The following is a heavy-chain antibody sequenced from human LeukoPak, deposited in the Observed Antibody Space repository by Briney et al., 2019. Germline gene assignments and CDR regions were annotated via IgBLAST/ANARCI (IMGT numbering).Heavy chain of an antibody. CDR2: ISSSSSTI. V-gene: IGHV3-48*01. Sequence: GGSLRLSCAASGFTFSSYSMNWVRQAPGKGLEWVSYISSSSSTIYYADSVKGRFTISRDNAKNSLYLQMNSLRAEDTAVYYCAKGLRDGCNYYFDYWGQGTLVTVSS. CDR3: AKGLRDGCNYYFDY. D-gene: IGHD5-24*01. J-gene: IGHJ4*02. CDR1: GFTFSSYS.